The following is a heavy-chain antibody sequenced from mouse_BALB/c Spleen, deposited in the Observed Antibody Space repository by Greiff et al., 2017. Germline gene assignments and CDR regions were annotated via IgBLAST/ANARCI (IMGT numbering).Heavy chain of an antibody. D-gene: IGHD2-14*01. J-gene: IGHJ4*01. CDR3: ARERYDGPYAMDY. CDR2: ISSGGSYT. V-gene: IGHV5-6*03. CDR1: GFTFSSYG. Sequence: EVMLVESGGGLVKPGGSLKLSCAASGFTFSSYGMSWVRQTPDKRLEWVATISSGGSYTYYPDSVKGRFTISRDNAKNTLYLQMSSLKSEDTAMYYCARERYDGPYAMDYWGQGTSVTVSS.